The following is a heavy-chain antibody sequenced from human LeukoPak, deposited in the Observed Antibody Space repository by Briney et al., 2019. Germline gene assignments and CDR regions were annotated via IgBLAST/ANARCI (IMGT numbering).Heavy chain of an antibody. J-gene: IGHJ3*02. CDR2: IKRKPDGGTT. V-gene: IGHV3-15*01. CDR3: TTNDAFDI. Sequence: GGSLRLSCAASGFTFSNAWMNWVRQAPGKGLEWVGRIKRKPDGGTTDYAAPVKGRFTISRDDSKKTLYLQMNSLKTEGTAVYYCTTNDAFDIWGQGTMVTVSS. CDR1: GFTFSNAW.